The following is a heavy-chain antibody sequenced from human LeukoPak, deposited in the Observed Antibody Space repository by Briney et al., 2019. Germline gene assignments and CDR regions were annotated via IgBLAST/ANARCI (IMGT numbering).Heavy chain of an antibody. V-gene: IGHV3-30-3*01. CDR1: GFTLSRYA. Sequence: GRSLRLSCAASGFTLSRYAINWVRQAPGKGLEWVAVISYDGSNKYYADSVKGRFTISRDNSKNTLNLQMNSLRAEDTAVYYCVKDRTGTYTLDYWGQGTLVTVSS. D-gene: IGHD3-10*01. CDR3: VKDRTGTYTLDY. CDR2: ISYDGSNK. J-gene: IGHJ4*02.